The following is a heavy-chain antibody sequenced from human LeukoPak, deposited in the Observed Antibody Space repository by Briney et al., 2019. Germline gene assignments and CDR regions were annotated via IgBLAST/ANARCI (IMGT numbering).Heavy chain of an antibody. J-gene: IGHJ4*02. CDR2: ISYDGSNK. Sequence: GGSLRLSCAASGFTFSSYGMHWVRQAPGKGLEGVALISYDGSNKYYADSVKGRFTISRDNSKNTLYLQMNSLRAEDMAVYHCAKPYYYDSSGYSNWGQGTLVTVSS. CDR1: GFTFSSYG. CDR3: AKPYYYDSSGYSN. V-gene: IGHV3-30*18. D-gene: IGHD3-22*01.